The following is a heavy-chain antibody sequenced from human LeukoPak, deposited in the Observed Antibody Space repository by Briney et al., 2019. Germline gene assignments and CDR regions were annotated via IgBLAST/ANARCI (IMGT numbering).Heavy chain of an antibody. V-gene: IGHV3-74*01. J-gene: IGHJ4*02. CDR2: INSDGSST. CDR1: GFTFSSYW. D-gene: IGHD5-18*01. Sequence: GGSLRLSCAASGFTFSSYWVHWVRQAPGEGLVWVSRINSDGSSTSYADAVKGRFTISRDNAKNTLYLQMNSLRAEDTAVYYCARGASGYSYGWGQGTLVTVSS. CDR3: ARGASGYSYG.